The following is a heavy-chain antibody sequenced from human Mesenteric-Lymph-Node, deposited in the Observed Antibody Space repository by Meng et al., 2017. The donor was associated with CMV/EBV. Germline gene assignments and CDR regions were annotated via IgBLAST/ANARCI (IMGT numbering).Heavy chain of an antibody. J-gene: IGHJ6*02. V-gene: IGHV3-21*01. CDR3: ARDRARFGMDV. CDR1: EFTFSSDS. Sequence: GESLKISCAASEFTFSSDSMSWVRQAPGKGLEWVSSISSTSNYIYYADSVKGRFTISRDNAKNSLFLQMNSLRAEDAAMYYCARDRARFGMDVWGQGTTVTVSS. D-gene: IGHD3-10*01. CDR2: ISSTSNYI.